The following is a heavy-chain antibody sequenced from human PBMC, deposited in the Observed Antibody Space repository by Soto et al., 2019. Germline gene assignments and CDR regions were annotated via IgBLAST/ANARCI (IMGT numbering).Heavy chain of an antibody. D-gene: IGHD1-7*01. V-gene: IGHV3-74*01. CDR3: ARSLPGTYGAFDL. J-gene: IGHJ3*01. CDR2: ISGDGSGT. Sequence: GGLRLSCAASEFTFRRYWMHWVRQSPGKGLVWVSRISGDGSGTNYADSVKGRFTISRDNAKNTVYLQIDSLRAEDTAVYYCARSLPGTYGAFDLWGQGTMVTVSS. CDR1: EFTFRRYW.